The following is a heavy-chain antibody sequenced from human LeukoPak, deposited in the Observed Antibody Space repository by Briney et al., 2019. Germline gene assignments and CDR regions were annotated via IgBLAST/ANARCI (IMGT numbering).Heavy chain of an antibody. CDR1: GYTFTGYY. Sequence: ASVKVSCKASGYTFTGYYMHRVRQAPGQGLEWMGWINPNSGDTNYAQKFQDRVTMTRDTSISTAYVELSRLRSDDTAVYYCARGVTGIYYYYYMDVWGKGTTVTVSS. CDR2: INPNSGDT. CDR3: ARGVTGIYYYYYMDV. D-gene: IGHD6-13*01. J-gene: IGHJ6*03. V-gene: IGHV1-2*02.